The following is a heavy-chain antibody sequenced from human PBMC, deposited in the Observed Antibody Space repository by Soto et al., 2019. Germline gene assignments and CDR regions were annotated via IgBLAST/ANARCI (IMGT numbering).Heavy chain of an antibody. Sequence: SVKVSCKASGGTFSSYAISWVRQAPGQGLEWMGGIIPIFGTANYAQKFQGRVTITADESTSTAYMELSSLRSEDTAVYYCARDKSTNYYDSSGYYRGYYYGMDVWGQGTTVTVSS. V-gene: IGHV1-69*13. D-gene: IGHD3-22*01. CDR2: IIPIFGTA. CDR1: GGTFSSYA. CDR3: ARDKSTNYYDSSGYYRGYYYGMDV. J-gene: IGHJ6*02.